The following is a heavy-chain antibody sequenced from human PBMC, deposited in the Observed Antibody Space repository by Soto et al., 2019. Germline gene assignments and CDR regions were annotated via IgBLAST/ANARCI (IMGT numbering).Heavy chain of an antibody. CDR2: ISGSGGST. CDR1: GFTFSSYA. J-gene: IGHJ4*02. Sequence: GGSLRLSCAASGFTFSSYAMNWVRRAPGKGLEWVSVISGSGGSTYYADSVKGRFTISRNNSKNTLHLQVNRLRAEDTAVYYCALGLGDFGGNPLDYWGQGTLVTVSS. CDR3: ALGLGDFGGNPLDY. D-gene: IGHD4-17*01. V-gene: IGHV3-23*01.